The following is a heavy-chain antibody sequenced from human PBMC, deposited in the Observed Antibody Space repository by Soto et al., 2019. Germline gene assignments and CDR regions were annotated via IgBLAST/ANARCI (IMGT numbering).Heavy chain of an antibody. V-gene: IGHV3-23*01. Sequence: GWCLRLSCAASGFTFNSYAMSWVRQAPGKGLEWVPAISGSGGSTYYADSVKGRFTISRDTSKNTLYLQMNSLRAEDTAVYYCAIDYEQQLVGGAYYSYMEVWGKGTTVTVSS. CDR1: GFTFNSYA. J-gene: IGHJ6*03. CDR3: AIDYEQQLVGGAYYSYMEV. D-gene: IGHD6-13*01. CDR2: ISGSGGST.